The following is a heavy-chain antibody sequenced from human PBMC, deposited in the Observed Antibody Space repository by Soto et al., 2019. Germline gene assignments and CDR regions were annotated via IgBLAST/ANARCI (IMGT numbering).Heavy chain of an antibody. D-gene: IGHD1-26*01. Sequence: EVQLLESGGGLVQPGGSLRLSCAASGFTFSSYAMRWVRQAPGKGLEWVSAISGSGGSTYYADSVKGRFTISRDNSKNARYLHMNRLRGEDTAVYYCARRGSGSYYDDWGQGTLVTVSS. CDR2: ISGSGGST. CDR1: GFTFSSYA. V-gene: IGHV3-23*01. CDR3: ARRGSGSYYDD. J-gene: IGHJ4*02.